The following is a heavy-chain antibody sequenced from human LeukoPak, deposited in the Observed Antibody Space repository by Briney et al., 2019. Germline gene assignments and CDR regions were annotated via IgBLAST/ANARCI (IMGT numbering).Heavy chain of an antibody. J-gene: IGHJ4*02. D-gene: IGHD2-15*01. CDR3: ARGEARYCSGGSCYSRPSDY. CDR2: INPNSGGT. Sequence: ASVKVSCKASGYTFTGYYMHWVRQAPGQGLEWMGWINPNSGGTNYAQKFQGRVTMTRDTSISTAYMELSRLRSDDTAVYYCARGEARYCSGGSCYSRPSDYWGQGTLVTVSS. CDR1: GYTFTGYY. V-gene: IGHV1-2*02.